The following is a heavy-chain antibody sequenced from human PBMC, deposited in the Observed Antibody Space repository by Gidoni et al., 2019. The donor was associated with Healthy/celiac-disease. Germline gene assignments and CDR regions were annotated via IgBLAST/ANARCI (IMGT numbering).Heavy chain of an antibody. CDR3: ARDSDYDFWSGYHYYYYGMDV. CDR2: ISSSSSYI. D-gene: IGHD3-3*01. CDR1: GFTFSRHS. V-gene: IGHV3-21*01. J-gene: IGHJ6*02. Sequence: VQLVESGGGLVKPGGSLILSCAASGFTFSRHSMKWVRQAPGTGLEWVSSISSSSSYIYYADSVKGRFTISRDNAKNSLYLQMNSLRAEDTAVYYCARDSDYDFWSGYHYYYYGMDVWGQGTTVTVSS.